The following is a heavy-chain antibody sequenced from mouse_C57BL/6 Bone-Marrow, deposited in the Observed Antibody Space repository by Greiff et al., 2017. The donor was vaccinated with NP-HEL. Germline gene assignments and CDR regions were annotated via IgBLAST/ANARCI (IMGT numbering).Heavy chain of an antibody. CDR3: ARPQLGRHYAMDY. CDR1: GFNIKDYY. CDR2: IDPEDGET. D-gene: IGHD4-1*02. J-gene: IGHJ4*01. V-gene: IGHV14-2*01. Sequence: VQLQQSGAELVKPGASVKLSCTASGFNIKDYYMHWVKQRTEQGLEWIGRIDPEDGETKYAPNFQGKATITADTSSNTAYLQLSSLTSEDTAVYYCARPQLGRHYAMDYWGQGTSVTVSS.